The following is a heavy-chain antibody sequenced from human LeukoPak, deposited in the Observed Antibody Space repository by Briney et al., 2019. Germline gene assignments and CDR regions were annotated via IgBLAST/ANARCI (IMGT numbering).Heavy chain of an antibody. Sequence: GGSLRLSCAASGFTFSSYSMNLVRQAPGKGLEWVSSISSSSSYIYYADSVKGRFTISRDNAKNSLYLQMNSLRAEDTAVYYCARGEAARNNWFDPWGQGTLVTVSS. J-gene: IGHJ5*02. CDR1: GFTFSSYS. V-gene: IGHV3-21*01. CDR2: ISSSSSYI. CDR3: ARGEAARNNWFDP. D-gene: IGHD6-6*01.